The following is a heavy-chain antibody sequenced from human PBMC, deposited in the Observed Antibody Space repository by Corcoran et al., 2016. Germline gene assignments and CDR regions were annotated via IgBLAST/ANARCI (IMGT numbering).Heavy chain of an antibody. Sequence: QVPLVQSGAEVKKPGSSVKVSCKASGGTFSSYAISWVRQAPGQGLEWMGGIIPIFGTANYAQKFQGRVTITADESTSTAYMELSSRRSEDTAVYYGARRLARLRLGELPPDVWGQGTTVTVSS. D-gene: IGHD3-16*01. CDR2: IIPIFGTA. J-gene: IGHJ6*02. V-gene: IGHV1-69*01. CDR3: ARRLARLRLGELPPDV. CDR1: GGTFSSYA.